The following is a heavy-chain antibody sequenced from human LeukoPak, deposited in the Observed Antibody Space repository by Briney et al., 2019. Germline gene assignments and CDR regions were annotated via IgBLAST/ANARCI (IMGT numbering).Heavy chain of an antibody. Sequence: PSETLSLTCTVSGGSISSYYWSWIRQPPGKGLGWIGYIYYSGSTNYNPSLKSRVTISVDTSKNQFSLKLSSVTAADTAVYYCARGDRESHFDYWGQGTLVTVSS. J-gene: IGHJ4*02. D-gene: IGHD3-10*01. CDR1: GGSISSYY. V-gene: IGHV4-59*01. CDR3: ARGDRESHFDY. CDR2: IYYSGST.